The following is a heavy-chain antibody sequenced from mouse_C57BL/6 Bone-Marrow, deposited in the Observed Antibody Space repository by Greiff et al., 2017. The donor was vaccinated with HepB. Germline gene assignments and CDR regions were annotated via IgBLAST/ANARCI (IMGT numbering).Heavy chain of an antibody. CDR3: ARDPTTVVARDYAMDY. D-gene: IGHD1-1*01. CDR2: ISDGGSYT. J-gene: IGHJ4*01. V-gene: IGHV5-4*01. Sequence: EVKVVESGGGLVKPGGSLKLSCAASGFTFSSYAMSWVRQTPEKRLEWVATISDGGSYTYYPDNVKGRFTISRDNAKNNLYLQMSHLKSEDTAMYYCARDPTTVVARDYAMDYWGQGTSVTVSS. CDR1: GFTFSSYA.